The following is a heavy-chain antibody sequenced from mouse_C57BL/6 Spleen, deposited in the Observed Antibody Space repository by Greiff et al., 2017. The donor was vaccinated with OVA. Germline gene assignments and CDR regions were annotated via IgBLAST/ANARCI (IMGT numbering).Heavy chain of an antibody. Sequence: EVKVVESGGGLVKPGGSLKLSCAASGFTFSSYAMSWVRQTPEKRLEWVATISDGGSYTYYPDNVKGRFTISRDNAKNNLYLQMSHLKSEDTAMYYCARDVEGTGFDYWGQGTTLTVSS. V-gene: IGHV5-4*01. D-gene: IGHD4-1*01. CDR2: ISDGGSYT. CDR1: GFTFSSYA. CDR3: ARDVEGTGFDY. J-gene: IGHJ2*01.